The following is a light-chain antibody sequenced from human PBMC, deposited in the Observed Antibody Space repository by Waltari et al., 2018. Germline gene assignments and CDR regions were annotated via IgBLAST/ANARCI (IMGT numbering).Light chain of an antibody. J-gene: IGLJ1*01. Sequence: QSALSPPASVSGSPGRAIPISSTVTSSYHNKASWYHKPPGKAPNLMFSDVRNPPPGVSNRFSGSKTATTASPTISGLQADDEADYYCSSYTGSSRSYVFGTGTRITFL. CDR1: SSYHNK. V-gene: IGLV2-14*03. CDR3: SSYTGSSRSYV. CDR2: DVR.